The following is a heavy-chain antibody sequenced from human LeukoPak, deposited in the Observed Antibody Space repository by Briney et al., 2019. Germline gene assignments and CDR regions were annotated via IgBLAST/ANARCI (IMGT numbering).Heavy chain of an antibody. D-gene: IGHD3-10*01. Sequence: PSETLSLTCTVSGGSISSYYWSWIRQPPGKGLEWIGYIYYSGSTNCNPSLKSRVTISVDTSKNQFSLKLSSVTAADTAVYYCARDQLNNWFDPWGQGTLVTVSS. CDR3: ARDQLNNWFDP. V-gene: IGHV4-59*01. CDR2: IYYSGST. J-gene: IGHJ5*02. CDR1: GGSISSYY.